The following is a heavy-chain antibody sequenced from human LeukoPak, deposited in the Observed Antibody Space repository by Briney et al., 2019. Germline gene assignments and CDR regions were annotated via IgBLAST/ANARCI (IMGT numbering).Heavy chain of an antibody. Sequence: SETLSLTFSVSGASISSYYWNWTRQPPGKGLEWIGNIYTSGGTNYNPSLKSRVTISLDTSKDQLSLKLTSVPTADTAFYYCAKDWELGSWGQGTLVTVSS. V-gene: IGHV4-59*01. CDR1: GASISSYY. J-gene: IGHJ5*02. D-gene: IGHD1-26*01. CDR2: IYTSGGT. CDR3: AKDWELGS.